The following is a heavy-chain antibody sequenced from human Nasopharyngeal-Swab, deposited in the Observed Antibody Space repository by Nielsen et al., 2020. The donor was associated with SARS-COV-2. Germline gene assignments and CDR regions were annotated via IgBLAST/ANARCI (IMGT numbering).Heavy chain of an antibody. CDR2: INPSGGGT. V-gene: IGHV1-46*01. J-gene: IGHJ6*02. CDR3: ARDPTPTGASVLYYYYGMDV. D-gene: IGHD4/OR15-4a*01. Sequence: GLQAPGQGLEWMGIINPSGGGTSYAQKFQGRVTMTRDTSTSTVYMELSSLRSEDTAVYYCARDPTPTGASVLYYYYGMDVWGQGTTVTVSS.